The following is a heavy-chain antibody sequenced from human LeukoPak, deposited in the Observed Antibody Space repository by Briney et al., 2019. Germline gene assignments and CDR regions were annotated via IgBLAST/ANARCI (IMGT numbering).Heavy chain of an antibody. J-gene: IGHJ4*02. D-gene: IGHD1-26*01. V-gene: IGHV1-3*03. CDR1: GYTFTTYA. Sequence: ASVKVSCKASGYTFTTYAIHWVRQAPGQRLEWMGWIYGDSGDTKYSQEFQGRLTITRDTSASTSYMELSSLRSDDMAVYYCARGAAAFDYWGQGTLLTVSS. CDR3: ARGAAAFDY. CDR2: IYGDSGDT.